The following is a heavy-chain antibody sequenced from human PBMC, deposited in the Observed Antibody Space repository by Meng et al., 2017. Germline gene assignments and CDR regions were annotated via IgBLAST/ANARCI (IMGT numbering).Heavy chain of an antibody. CDR2: INPNSGGT. D-gene: IGHD6-13*01. CDR1: GYTFTGYY. CDR3: ARGARSSWEHFDY. Sequence: ASVKVSCKASGYTFTGYYMHWVRQAPGQGREWMGWINPNSGGTNYAQKFQGRVTMTRDTSISTAYMELSRLRSDDTDVYYCARGARSSWEHFDYWGQGTLVTVSS. J-gene: IGHJ4*02. V-gene: IGHV1-2*02.